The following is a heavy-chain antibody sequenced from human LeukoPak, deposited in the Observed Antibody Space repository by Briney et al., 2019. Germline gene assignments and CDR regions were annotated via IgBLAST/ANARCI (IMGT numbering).Heavy chain of an antibody. CDR2: IYYSGTT. V-gene: IGHV4-61*08. CDR3: ARGAYYYYGMDV. CDR1: GGSISSGDYY. D-gene: IGHD3-16*01. Sequence: SETLSLTCTVSGGSISSGDYYWSWIRQPPGKGLEWVGYIYYSGTTNYNPSLKSRVTISVDTSKNQFSLKLSSVTAADTAVYYCARGAYYYYGMDVWGQGTTVTVSS. J-gene: IGHJ6*02.